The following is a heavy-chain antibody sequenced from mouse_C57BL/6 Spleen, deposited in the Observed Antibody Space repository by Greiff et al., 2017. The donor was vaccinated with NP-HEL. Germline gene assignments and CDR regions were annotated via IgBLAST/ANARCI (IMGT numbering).Heavy chain of an antibody. V-gene: IGHV1-19*01. CDR3: AGVLYDYDLYVDV. CDR2: INPYNGGT. D-gene: IGHD2-4*01. J-gene: IGHJ1*03. CDR1: GYTFTDYY. Sequence: EVQLQQSGPVLVKPGASVKMSCKASGYTFTDYYMNWVKQSHGKSLEWIGVINPYNGGTSYNQKFKGKATLTVDKSSSTAYMELNSLPSEDSAVYYGAGVLYDYDLYVDVWGTGTTVTVSS.